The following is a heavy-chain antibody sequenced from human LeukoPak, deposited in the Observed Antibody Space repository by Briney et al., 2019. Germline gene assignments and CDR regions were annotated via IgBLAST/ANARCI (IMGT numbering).Heavy chain of an antibody. J-gene: IGHJ5*02. V-gene: IGHV1-2*02. D-gene: IGHD3-10*01. CDR3: ATNILVRDIINWFDP. Sequence: ASVKVSCKASGYSFADYYIHWVRQAPGQGLEWMGWIKPDSGETRSAQKFQGRVTMTRDTSISTAYMELSRLRYDDTAVYYCATNILVRDIINWFDPWGQGTLVTVSS. CDR1: GYSFADYY. CDR2: IKPDSGET.